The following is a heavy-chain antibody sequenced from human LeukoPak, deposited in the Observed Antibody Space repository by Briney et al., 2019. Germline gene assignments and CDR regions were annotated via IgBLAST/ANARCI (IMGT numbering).Heavy chain of an antibody. CDR1: GGSISSSSYY. CDR2: IYYSGST. CDR3: ARVGVGLGAFDI. J-gene: IGHJ3*02. D-gene: IGHD3/OR15-3a*01. V-gene: IGHV4-39*07. Sequence: SETLSLTCTVSGGSISSSSYYWGWIRQPPGKGLEWIGSIYYSGSTYYNPSLKSRVTISVDTSKNQFSLKLSSVTAADTAVYYCARVGVGLGAFDIWGQGTMVTVSS.